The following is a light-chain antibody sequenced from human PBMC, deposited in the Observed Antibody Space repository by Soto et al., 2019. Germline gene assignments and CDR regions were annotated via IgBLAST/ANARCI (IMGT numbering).Light chain of an antibody. CDR2: EVI. Sequence: QSVLTQPASVSGSPGHSITISCTGTSSDVGGYNYVSWYQQHPGKAPKLMIYEVINRPSGVSNRFSGSKSANTASLTISGIQAEDEADYYCSSYSSGSTFVLFGGGTKLTVL. CDR1: SSDVGGYNY. J-gene: IGLJ2*01. CDR3: SSYSSGSTFVL. V-gene: IGLV2-14*01.